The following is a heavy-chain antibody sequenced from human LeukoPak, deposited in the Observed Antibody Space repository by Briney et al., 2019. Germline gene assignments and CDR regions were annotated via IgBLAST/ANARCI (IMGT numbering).Heavy chain of an antibody. V-gene: IGHV4-34*01. CDR2: INHRRST. CDR1: GGSFSGYY. D-gene: IGHD3-3*02. CDR3: ARGQFWSGYSI. J-gene: IGHJ4*02. Sequence: SETLSLTCAVYGGSFSGYYWSWIRQPPGKGLEWIGEINHRRSTNYNPSLKSRVTMSVDTSKNQFSLSLSSVTAADTAVYYCARGQFWSGYSIWGQGTLVTVSS.